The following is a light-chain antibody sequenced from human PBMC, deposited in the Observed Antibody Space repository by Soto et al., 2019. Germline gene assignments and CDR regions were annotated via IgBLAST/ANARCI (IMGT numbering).Light chain of an antibody. V-gene: IGKV3-20*01. J-gene: IGKJ1*01. Sequence: PGERATLSCRASQSVSSNYLAWYQQKPGQAPSLLIYGASTRAAGIPDRFSGSGSGTDFTLTISRLEPEDFAVYYCQQYISSPPWTFGQGTKVEVK. CDR3: QQYISSPPWT. CDR2: GAS. CDR1: QSVSSNY.